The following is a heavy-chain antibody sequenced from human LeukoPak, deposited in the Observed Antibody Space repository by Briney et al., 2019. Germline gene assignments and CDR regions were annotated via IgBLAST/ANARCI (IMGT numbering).Heavy chain of an antibody. CDR2: IYTSGST. J-gene: IGHJ4*02. CDR1: GGSISSYY. V-gene: IGHV4-4*07. Sequence: SETLSLTCTVSGGSISSYYWSWIRQPAGKGLEWIGRIYTSGSTNYNPSLKSRVTMSVDTSKNQFSLKLSSVTAADTAVYYCATDGLDYYDSSGYYYWGQGTLVTVSS. CDR3: ATDGLDYYDSSGYYY. D-gene: IGHD3-22*01.